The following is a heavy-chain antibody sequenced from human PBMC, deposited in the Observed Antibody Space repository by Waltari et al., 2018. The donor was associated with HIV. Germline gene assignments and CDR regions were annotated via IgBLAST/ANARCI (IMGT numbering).Heavy chain of an antibody. CDR1: GFTFSSYS. CDR3: ATKPSGSGSYYTIVDY. V-gene: IGHV3-21*01. J-gene: IGHJ4*02. D-gene: IGHD3-10*01. Sequence: EVQLVESGGGLVKPGGSLRLSCEASGFTFSSYSMNWVSQAPGKGLEWVSSISTSSSYIYYADSVKGRFTISRDNAKNSLYLQMNSLRAEDTAVYYCATKPSGSGSYYTIVDYWGQGTLVTVSS. CDR2: ISTSSSYI.